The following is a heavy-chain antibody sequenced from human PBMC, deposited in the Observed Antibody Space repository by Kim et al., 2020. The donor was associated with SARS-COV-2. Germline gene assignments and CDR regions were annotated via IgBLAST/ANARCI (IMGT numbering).Heavy chain of an antibody. V-gene: IGHV4-39*01. J-gene: IGHJ6*02. CDR3: ARLRGERYFDWFPSGYYYYYGMDV. D-gene: IGHD3-9*01. CDR2: IYYSGST. CDR1: GGSISSSSYY. Sequence: SETLSLTCTVSGGSISSSSYYWGWIRQPPGKGLEWIGSIYYSGSTYYNPSLKSRVTISVDTSKNQFSLKLSSVTAADTAVYYCARLRGERYFDWFPSGYYYYYGMDVWGQGTTVTVSS.